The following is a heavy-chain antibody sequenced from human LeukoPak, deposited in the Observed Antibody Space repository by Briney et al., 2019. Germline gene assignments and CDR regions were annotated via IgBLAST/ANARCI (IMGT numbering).Heavy chain of an antibody. D-gene: IGHD6-19*01. Sequence: SETLSLTCAVYAESFSGYYWNWIRQPPGKGLEWIGEINHSGSTTNYNPSLRSRVTISLDTSKNQFALKLSAVTAADTAVYYCARGFGHWLVRYWGQGTLVTVSS. V-gene: IGHV4-34*01. CDR2: INHSGSTT. CDR3: ARGFGHWLVRY. CDR1: AESFSGYY. J-gene: IGHJ4*02.